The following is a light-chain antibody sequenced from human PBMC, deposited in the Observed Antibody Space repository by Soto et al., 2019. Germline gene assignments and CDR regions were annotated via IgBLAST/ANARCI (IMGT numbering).Light chain of an antibody. CDR3: PPYNSYPLR. Sequence: DIQMTQSPSSLSASVGDKFTITCRARQGISSWLAWYQQKPGKVPKHLIYAASSLQSGVPSRFSGSGSGTDFPVTISSLQPEDFKTYYCPPYNSYPLRFGGGTKAAIK. J-gene: IGKJ4*01. V-gene: IGKV1D-16*01. CDR2: AAS. CDR1: QGISSW.